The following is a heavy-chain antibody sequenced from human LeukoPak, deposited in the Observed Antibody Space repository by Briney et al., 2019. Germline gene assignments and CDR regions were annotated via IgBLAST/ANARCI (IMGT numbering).Heavy chain of an antibody. D-gene: IGHD3-3*01. Sequence: ASVKVSCKASGYTFTSYDINWVRQATGQGLEWMGWMNPNSGNTGYAQKFQGRVTMTRNTSISTAYMELSSLRSEDTAVYYCARCSFWSGYYYCYYYGMDVWGQGTTVTVSS. V-gene: IGHV1-8*01. CDR1: GYTFTSYD. CDR2: MNPNSGNT. J-gene: IGHJ6*02. CDR3: ARCSFWSGYYYCYYYGMDV.